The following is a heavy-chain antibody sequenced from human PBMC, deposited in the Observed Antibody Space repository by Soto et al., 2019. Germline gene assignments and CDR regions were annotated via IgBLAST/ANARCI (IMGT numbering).Heavy chain of an antibody. D-gene: IGHD6-6*01. CDR1: GYSFTSYW. V-gene: IGHV5-10-1*01. CDR3: HTSLSSSQYYYYGMDV. J-gene: IGHJ6*02. CDR2: IDPSDSYT. Sequence: GESLKISCKGSGYSFTSYWISWVRQMPGKGLEWMGRIDPSDSYTNYSPSFQGHVTIPADKSISTAYLQWSSLKASDTAMYYCHTSLSSSQYYYYGMDVWGQGTTVTVSS.